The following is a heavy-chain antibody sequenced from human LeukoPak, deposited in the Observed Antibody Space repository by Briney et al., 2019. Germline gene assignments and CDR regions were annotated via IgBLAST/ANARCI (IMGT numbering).Heavy chain of an antibody. V-gene: IGHV3-15*01. J-gene: IGHJ4*02. CDR1: GFTFSNAW. D-gene: IGHD3-22*01. Sequence: GGSLRLSCAASGFTFSNAWMSWVRQAPGKGLEGIGCIKRRSDGGTTDYAAPVKGRFTISRDDSKNTLYLQINSLKTEDTAVYYCTTVGLSGYYDSRGYYYFDYWGQGTLVTVSS. CDR2: IKRRSDGGTT. CDR3: TTVGLSGYYDSRGYYYFDY.